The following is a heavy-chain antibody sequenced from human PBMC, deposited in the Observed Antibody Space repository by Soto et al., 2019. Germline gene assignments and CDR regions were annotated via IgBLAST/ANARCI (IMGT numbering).Heavy chain of an antibody. J-gene: IGHJ1*01. Sequence: QVQLQESGPGLVKPSETLSLTCTVSGDSITGYYWIWIRQPPGKGLEWIGYTYYSGTTNYNTSLKSRVTMSIDTSKKQLSLKLSSVTAADTAVYYCARGTTLTTRARFQHRGQGTLVTVSS. D-gene: IGHD4-17*01. CDR1: GDSITGYY. CDR2: TYYSGTT. CDR3: ARGTTLTTRARFQH. V-gene: IGHV4-59*01.